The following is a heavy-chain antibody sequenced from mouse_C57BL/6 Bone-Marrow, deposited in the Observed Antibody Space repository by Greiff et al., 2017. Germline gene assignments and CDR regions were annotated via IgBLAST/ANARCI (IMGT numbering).Heavy chain of an antibody. CDR3: ARGIYYYGSSYGGWYFDV. Sequence: VQLQQSGAELAKPGASVKLSCKASGYTFTSYWMHWVKQRPGQGLEWIGYINPSSGYTTYNQKFKDKATLTADKSSSTAYMQLSSLTYEDSAVYYCARGIYYYGSSYGGWYFDVWGTGTTVTVSS. D-gene: IGHD1-1*01. CDR2: INPSSGYT. CDR1: GYTFTSYW. V-gene: IGHV1-7*01. J-gene: IGHJ1*03.